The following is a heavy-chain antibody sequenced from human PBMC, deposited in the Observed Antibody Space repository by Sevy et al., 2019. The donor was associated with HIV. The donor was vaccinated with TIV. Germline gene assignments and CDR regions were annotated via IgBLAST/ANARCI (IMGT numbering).Heavy chain of an antibody. CDR1: GFTFNNYA. J-gene: IGHJ4*02. CDR2: ISGGGGGT. D-gene: IGHD6-13*01. Sequence: GGSLRLSCAASGFTFNNYAMSWVRQAPGKGLEGKGLEWVSTISGGGGGTNYADSVRGRFTISRDNSKNTLYLQVNSRRVEDTARYDDTKHYIREIADAWYSTLWGRGTLVTVSS. V-gene: IGHV3-23*01. CDR3: TKHYIREIADAWYSTL.